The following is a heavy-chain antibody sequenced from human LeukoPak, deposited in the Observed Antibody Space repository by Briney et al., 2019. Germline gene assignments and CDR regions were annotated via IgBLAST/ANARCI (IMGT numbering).Heavy chain of an antibody. V-gene: IGHV1-8*03. CDR1: GYTFTSYD. CDR2: MNPISGNT. Sequence: GASVKVSCKASGYTFTSYDINWVRQATGQGLEWMGWMNPISGNTGYAQKFQGRVTITRNTSISTAYMELSSLRSEDTAVYYCAKDEGGAAGYHDAFDIWGQGTKVTVSS. J-gene: IGHJ3*02. D-gene: IGHD3-9*01. CDR3: AKDEGGAAGYHDAFDI.